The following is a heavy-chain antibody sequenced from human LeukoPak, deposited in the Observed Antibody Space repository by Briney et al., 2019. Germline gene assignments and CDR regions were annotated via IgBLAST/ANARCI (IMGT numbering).Heavy chain of an antibody. V-gene: IGHV3-9*01. CDR1: GFTFDDYA. J-gene: IGHJ6*02. D-gene: IGHD4-17*01. Sequence: GGSLRLSCAASGFTFDDYAMHWVRQAPGKGLEWVSGISWNSGRIGYADSVKGRFTISRDNAKNSLYLQMNSLRAEDTALYYCAKDTNERDYGDYYYGMDVWGQGTTVTVSS. CDR2: ISWNSGRI. CDR3: AKDTNERDYGDYYYGMDV.